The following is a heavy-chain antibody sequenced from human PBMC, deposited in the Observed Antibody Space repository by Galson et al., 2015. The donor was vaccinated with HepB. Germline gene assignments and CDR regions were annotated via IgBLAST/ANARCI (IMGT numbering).Heavy chain of an antibody. V-gene: IGHV1-46*03. CDR3: ARDYGEQWLVGWFDP. D-gene: IGHD6-19*01. Sequence: SVKVSCKASGYTFTSYYMHWVRQAPGQGLEWMGIINPSGGSTSYAQKFQGRVTMTRDTSTSTVYMELSSLRSEDTAVYHCARDYGEQWLVGWFDPWGQGTLVTVSS. CDR2: INPSGGST. CDR1: GYTFTSYY. J-gene: IGHJ5*02.